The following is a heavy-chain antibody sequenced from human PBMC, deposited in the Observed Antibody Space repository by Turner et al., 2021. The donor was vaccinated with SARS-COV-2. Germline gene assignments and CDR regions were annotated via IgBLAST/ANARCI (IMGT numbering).Heavy chain of an antibody. J-gene: IGHJ4*02. CDR2: IDSSSSTI. CDR3: ASSFDY. Sequence: EVHLVASGGGLVQTGGSLSLSCVASGFTFSTYSKNWVRQAPGKGLELVSYIDSSSSTIYYADSVKGRFTIARDNAKNALYLQMNSLRADDTAVYYCASSFDYWGQGTLVTVSS. V-gene: IGHV3-48*01. CDR1: GFTFSTYS.